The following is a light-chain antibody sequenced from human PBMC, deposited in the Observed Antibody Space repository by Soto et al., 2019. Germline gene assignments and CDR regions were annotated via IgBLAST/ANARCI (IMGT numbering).Light chain of an antibody. J-gene: IGKJ1*01. CDR3: QQYNSYSGT. CDR1: QSISSW. Sequence: DIQMTQSPSTLSASVGDRVTITCRASQSISSWLAWYQQKPGKAPKLLIYKATSLERGVPSRFSGSESGTEFTLTISSLQPDDSATYYCQQYNSYSGTFGQGTKVEIK. V-gene: IGKV1-5*03. CDR2: KAT.